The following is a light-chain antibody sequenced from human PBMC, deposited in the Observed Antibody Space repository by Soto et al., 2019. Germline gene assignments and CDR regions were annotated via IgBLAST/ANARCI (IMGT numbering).Light chain of an antibody. CDR1: QSVSSSY. CDR2: GAS. J-gene: IGKJ1*01. V-gene: IGKV3-20*01. CDR3: QQYGSSPPLWT. Sequence: EIVLTQYPATLSLSPGERATLSCRASQSVSSSYLAWYQQKPGQAPRLLIYGASSRATGIPDRFSGSGSGTDFTLTISRLEPEDFAVYYCQQYGSSPPLWTFGQGTKV.